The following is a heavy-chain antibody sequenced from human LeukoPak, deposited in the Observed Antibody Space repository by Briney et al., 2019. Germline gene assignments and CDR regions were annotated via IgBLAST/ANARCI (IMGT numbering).Heavy chain of an antibody. D-gene: IGHD3-3*01. CDR1: GFTFSSYW. Sequence: PGGSLRLSCAASGFTFSSYWMSWVRQAPGKGLEWVANIKQDGSEKYYVDSVKGRFTISRDNAKNSLYLQMNSLRAEDTAVYYCAAPSTYYDFWSGLNWGQGTLVTVSS. J-gene: IGHJ4*02. V-gene: IGHV3-7*01. CDR3: AAPSTYYDFWSGLN. CDR2: IKQDGSEK.